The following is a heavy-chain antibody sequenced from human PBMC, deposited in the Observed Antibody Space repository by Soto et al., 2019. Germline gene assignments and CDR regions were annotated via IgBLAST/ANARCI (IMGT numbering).Heavy chain of an antibody. CDR2: IKQDGSEK. CDR1: GFTFSSYW. CDR3: ARDRDTAMVPDAFDI. V-gene: IGHV3-7*01. J-gene: IGHJ3*02. D-gene: IGHD5-18*01. Sequence: GSLRLSCAASGFTFSSYWMSWVRQAPGKGLEWVANIKQDGSEKYYVDSVKGRFTISRDNAKNSLYLQMNSLRAEDTAVYYCARDRDTAMVPDAFDISGQGTMVTVSS.